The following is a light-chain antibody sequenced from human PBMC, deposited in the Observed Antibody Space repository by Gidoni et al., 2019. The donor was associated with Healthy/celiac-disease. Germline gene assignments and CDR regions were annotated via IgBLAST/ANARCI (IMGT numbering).Light chain of an antibody. CDR1: QSVSSY. J-gene: IGKJ4*01. Sequence: EIVLTQSPATLSLSPGERATLSCRASQSVSSYLAWYQQKPGQAPRLLIYDASNRATGIPARFSGSGPGTDFTLTISSLETEDFAVYYCQQRSNWPPRITFGGGTKVEIK. V-gene: IGKV3-11*01. CDR2: DAS. CDR3: QQRSNWPPRIT.